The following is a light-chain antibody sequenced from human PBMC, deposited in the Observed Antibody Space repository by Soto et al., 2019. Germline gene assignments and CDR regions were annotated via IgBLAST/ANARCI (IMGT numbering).Light chain of an antibody. CDR1: QSISDT. CDR2: GAS. V-gene: IGKV3-15*01. Sequence: EIVMTQSPVTLSVSPGGRATLSCRASQSISDTLAWYQQKPGQAPRLLIHGASTRAPGFPARFSGSGSGTDFTLTISSLQSEDFAVYSCQQYNNWPWTIGQGTKVDIK. J-gene: IGKJ1*01. CDR3: QQYNNWPWT.